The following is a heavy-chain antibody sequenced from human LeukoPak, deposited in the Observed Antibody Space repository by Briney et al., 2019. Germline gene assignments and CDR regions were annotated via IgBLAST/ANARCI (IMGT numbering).Heavy chain of an antibody. V-gene: IGHV4-38-2*02. CDR1: GYSISSGYF. D-gene: IGHD1-26*01. J-gene: IGHJ5*02. Sequence: SGTLSLSCTVSGYSISSGYFCGWIRQPPGKGLEWIGSIYHSGSTYYNPSLKSRVTISVDTSKNQFSLKLRSVTAADTAVYYCARVMGRHWFDPWGQGTLVTVSS. CDR3: ARVMGRHWFDP. CDR2: IYHSGST.